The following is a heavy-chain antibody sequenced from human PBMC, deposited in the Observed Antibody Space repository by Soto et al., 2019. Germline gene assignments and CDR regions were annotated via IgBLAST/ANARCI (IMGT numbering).Heavy chain of an antibody. CDR1: GFTVSSNY. D-gene: IGHD6-13*01. CDR3: ARDLQIAAAGTYYYYGTDV. J-gene: IGHJ6*02. CDR2: IYGGGST. V-gene: IGHV3-53*01. Sequence: GGSLRLSCAASGFTVSSNYMSWVRQAPGKGLEWVSVIYGGGSTYYADSVKGRFTISRDNSKNTLYLQMNSLRAEDTAVYYCARDLQIAAAGTYYYYGTDVWGQGTTVTVSS.